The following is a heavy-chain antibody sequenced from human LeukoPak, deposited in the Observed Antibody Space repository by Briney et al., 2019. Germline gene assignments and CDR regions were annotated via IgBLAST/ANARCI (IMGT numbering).Heavy chain of an antibody. CDR2: IYSGGGT. Sequence: PGGSLRLSCAASGFIVSHNYMSWVRQAPGKGLESVSLIYSGGGTYYADSVKGRFTISRDNSKNTLYLQMNNLRVEDAAVYYCARPHCGGGSCYLDYWGQGTLVTVSS. V-gene: IGHV3-53*01. CDR3: ARPHCGGGSCYLDY. CDR1: GFIVSHNY. J-gene: IGHJ4*02. D-gene: IGHD2-15*01.